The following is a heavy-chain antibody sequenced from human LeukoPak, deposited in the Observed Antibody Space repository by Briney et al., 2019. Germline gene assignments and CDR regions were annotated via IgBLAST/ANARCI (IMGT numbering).Heavy chain of an antibody. CDR2: ISWNSGSI. Sequence: GGSLRLSCTASGFTFDDYAMHWVRHAPGKGLGWVSGISWNSGSIGYADSVKGRFTISRDNAKNSLYLQMNSLRAEDTALYYCAKDYPGSGSSRYYYYMDVWGKGTTVTVSS. J-gene: IGHJ6*03. D-gene: IGHD1-26*01. CDR3: AKDYPGSGSSRYYYYMDV. V-gene: IGHV3-9*01. CDR1: GFTFDDYA.